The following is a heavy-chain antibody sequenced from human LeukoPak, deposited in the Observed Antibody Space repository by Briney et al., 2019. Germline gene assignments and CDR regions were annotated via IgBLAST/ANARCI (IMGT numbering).Heavy chain of an antibody. CDR3: ARDSVVAAANRFDY. CDR2: ISSSGSYI. D-gene: IGHD2-2*01. CDR1: GFTFSSYS. V-gene: IGHV3-21*01. J-gene: IGHJ4*02. Sequence: GGSLRLSCAASGFTFSSYSMNWVRQAPGKGLEWVSSISSSGSYIFYADSVKGRFTISRDNAKNSLYLEMNSLRAEDTAVYYCARDSVVAAANRFDYWGQGTLVTVSS.